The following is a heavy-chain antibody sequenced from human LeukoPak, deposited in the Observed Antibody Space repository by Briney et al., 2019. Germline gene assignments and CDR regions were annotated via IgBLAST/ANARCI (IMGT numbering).Heavy chain of an antibody. CDR1: GFTFSDYY. J-gene: IGHJ4*02. Sequence: GGSLRLSCAASGFTFSDYYMSWIRQAPGKGLEWVSYISSSGSTIYYADSVKGRFTISRDNAKNSLYLQMNSLRADDTAVYYCARVYYYDSSGLFDYWGQGTLVTVSS. V-gene: IGHV3-11*01. D-gene: IGHD3-22*01. CDR3: ARVYYYDSSGLFDY. CDR2: ISSSGSTI.